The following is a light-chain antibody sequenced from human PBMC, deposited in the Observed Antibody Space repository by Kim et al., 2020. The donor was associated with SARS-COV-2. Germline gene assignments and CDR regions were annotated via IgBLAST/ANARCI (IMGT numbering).Light chain of an antibody. V-gene: IGKV3-15*01. Sequence: PGESATLSCRASQTIDSNLAWYQQKPGQAPRLLIFGASTRATGVPARFSGGGSGTEFTLTINSLQSEDFAVYYCQQYNNWPPGTFGQGTKVDIK. CDR1: QTIDSN. CDR2: GAS. J-gene: IGKJ1*01. CDR3: QQYNNWPPGT.